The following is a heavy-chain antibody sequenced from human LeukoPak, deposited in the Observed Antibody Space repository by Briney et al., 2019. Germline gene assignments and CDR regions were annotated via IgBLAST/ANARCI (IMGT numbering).Heavy chain of an antibody. V-gene: IGHV4-39*01. J-gene: IGHJ4*02. CDR2: VYYSGNT. Sequence: NPSETLSLTCNVSGGSISSSPYYWGWVRQPPGKGLEWVGTVYYSGNTYYNPSLKSRVTVSVDTSRSQFSLKLTSVTAADTAVYYCTRVNTSYDYLWGSCRSYFDYWGQGTLVTVSS. D-gene: IGHD3-16*02. CDR3: TRVNTSYDYLWGSCRSYFDY. CDR1: GGSISSSPYY.